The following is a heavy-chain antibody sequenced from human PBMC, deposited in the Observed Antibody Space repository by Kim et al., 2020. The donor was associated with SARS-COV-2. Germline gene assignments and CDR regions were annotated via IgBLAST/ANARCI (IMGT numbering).Heavy chain of an antibody. V-gene: IGHV4-34*01. Sequence: SETLSLTCAVYGGSFSGYYWSWIRQPPGKGLEWIGEINHSGSTNYNPSLKSRVTISVDTSKNQFSLKLSSVTAADTAVYYCARGMVGDIVVVPAAIRGPLYYYYGMDVWGQGTTVTVSS. J-gene: IGHJ6*02. CDR2: INHSGST. CDR1: GGSFSGYY. CDR3: ARGMVGDIVVVPAAIRGPLYYYYGMDV. D-gene: IGHD2-2*02.